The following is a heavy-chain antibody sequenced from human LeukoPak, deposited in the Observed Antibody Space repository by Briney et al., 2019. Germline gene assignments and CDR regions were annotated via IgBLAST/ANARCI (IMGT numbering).Heavy chain of an antibody. CDR1: GFTFSSYA. D-gene: IGHD6-19*01. V-gene: IGHV3-30-3*01. CDR3: ARDLYSSGWYFLY. CDR2: ISYDGSNK. Sequence: PGRSLRLSCAASGFTFSSYAMHWVRQAPGKGLEWVAVISYDGSNKYYADSVKGRFTISRDNSKNTLYLQMNSLRAEDTAVYYCARDLYSSGWYFLYWGQGALVTVSS. J-gene: IGHJ4*02.